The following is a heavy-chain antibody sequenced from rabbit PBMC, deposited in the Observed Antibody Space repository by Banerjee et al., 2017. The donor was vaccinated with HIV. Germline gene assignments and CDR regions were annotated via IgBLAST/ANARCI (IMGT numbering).Heavy chain of an antibody. CDR3: ARGYGGYGWNFNL. V-gene: IGHV1S45*01. Sequence: QEQLEESGGDLVKPEGSLTLTCTASGFSFSTKYVMCWVRQAPGKGLEWIACIDTSYGNTAYASWAKGRFTISKTSSTSVTLQMTSLTAADTATYFCARGYGGYGWNFNLWGPGTLVTV. D-gene: IGHD6-1*01. CDR2: IDTSYGNT. J-gene: IGHJ4*01. CDR1: GFSFSTKYV.